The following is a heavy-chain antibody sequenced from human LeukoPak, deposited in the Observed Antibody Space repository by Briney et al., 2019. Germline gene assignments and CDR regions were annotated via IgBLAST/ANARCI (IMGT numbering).Heavy chain of an antibody. CDR3: AKDRIQGGSYYSY. V-gene: IGHV3-48*01. CDR1: GFTFSSYS. Sequence: GGSLRLSCAASGFTFSSYSMNWVRQAPGKGLEWVSYISSSSSTIYYADSVKGRFTISRDNSKNTLYLQMNSLRAEDTAVYYCAKDRIQGGSYYSYWGQGTLVTVSS. D-gene: IGHD3-10*01. CDR2: ISSSSSTI. J-gene: IGHJ4*02.